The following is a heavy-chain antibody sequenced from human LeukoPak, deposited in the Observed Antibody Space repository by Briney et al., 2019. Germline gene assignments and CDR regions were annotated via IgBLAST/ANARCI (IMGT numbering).Heavy chain of an antibody. V-gene: IGHV4-34*01. J-gene: IGHJ5*02. CDR2: INYSGST. CDR1: GGSFSGYY. D-gene: IGHD6-13*01. CDR3: ARARSAAGRWVWFDP. Sequence: SETLSLTCAVYGGSFSGYYWSWIRQPPGKGLEWIGEINYSGSTNYNPSLKSRVTISVDTSKNQFSLKLSSVTAADTAVYYCARARSAAGRWVWFDPWGQGTLVTVSS.